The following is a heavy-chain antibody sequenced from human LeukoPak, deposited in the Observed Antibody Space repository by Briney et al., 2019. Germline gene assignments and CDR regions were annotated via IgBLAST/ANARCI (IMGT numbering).Heavy chain of an antibody. V-gene: IGHV4-59*01. CDR2: IYYSGST. CDR3: ARDKTTVTTELAFDI. Sequence: SETLSLTCTVSGGSISSYYWSWIRQPPGKGLEWIGYIYYSGSTNCNPSLKSRVTISVDTSKNQFSLKLSSVTAADTAVYYCARDKTTVTTELAFDIWGQGTMVTVSS. D-gene: IGHD4-17*01. J-gene: IGHJ3*02. CDR1: GGSISSYY.